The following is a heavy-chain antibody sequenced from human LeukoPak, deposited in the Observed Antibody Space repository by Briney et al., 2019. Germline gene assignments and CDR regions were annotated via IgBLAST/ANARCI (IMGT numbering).Heavy chain of an antibody. D-gene: IGHD6-19*01. J-gene: IGHJ5*02. CDR1: GGSFSGYY. CDR3: AGSSGWYAFFRFDP. V-gene: IGHV4-34*01. CDR2: INHSGST. Sequence: SETLSLTCAVYGGSFSGYYWSWIRQPPGKGLEWIGEINHSGSTNYNPSLKSRVTISVDTSKNQFSLKLSSVTAADTAVYYCAGSSGWYAFFRFDPWGQGTLVTVPS.